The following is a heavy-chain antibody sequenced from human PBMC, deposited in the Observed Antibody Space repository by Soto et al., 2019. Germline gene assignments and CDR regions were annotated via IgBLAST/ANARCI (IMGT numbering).Heavy chain of an antibody. J-gene: IGHJ4*02. CDR3: ARSVAVAGLDY. Sequence: QVQLVESGGGVVQPGRSLRLSCAASGFTLSSYSMHWVRQAPGKGLEWVGVISYDGNKKYYRDSVKGRFSISRGTSNNTVHLQMNSLRPDDTAVYYCARSVAVAGLDYWGQGSLVTVSS. V-gene: IGHV3-30-3*01. D-gene: IGHD6-19*01. CDR1: GFTLSSYS. CDR2: ISYDGNKK.